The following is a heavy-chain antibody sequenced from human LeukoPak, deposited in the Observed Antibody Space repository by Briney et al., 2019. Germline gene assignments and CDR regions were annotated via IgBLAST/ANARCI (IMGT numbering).Heavy chain of an antibody. CDR3: ARDRYFDWYAFDI. V-gene: IGHV4-59*01. CDR2: IYYTGST. Sequence: PSETLSLTCTVSGGSINTYYWSWTRQPPGKGLEWIGYIYYTGSTNYNPSLKSRVTISVDTSKNQFSLRLSSVTAADTAVYYCARDRYFDWYAFDIWGQGTMVTVSS. J-gene: IGHJ3*02. CDR1: GGSINTYY. D-gene: IGHD3-9*01.